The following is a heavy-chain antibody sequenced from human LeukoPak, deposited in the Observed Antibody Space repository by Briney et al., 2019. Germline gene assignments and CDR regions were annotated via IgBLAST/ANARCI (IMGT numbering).Heavy chain of an antibody. Sequence: SETLSLTCTVSGGSVSDSRYYWGSIRQPPGKGLEWIGNMYYSGSANYYPSLKSRVTISIDTSKNQFSLKLSSVTAADTAVYYCARQSSYSSGWYFDYWGQGTLVTVSS. CDR3: ARQSSYSSGWYFDY. D-gene: IGHD6-19*01. J-gene: IGHJ4*02. CDR2: MYYSGSA. CDR1: GGSVSDSRYY. V-gene: IGHV4-39*01.